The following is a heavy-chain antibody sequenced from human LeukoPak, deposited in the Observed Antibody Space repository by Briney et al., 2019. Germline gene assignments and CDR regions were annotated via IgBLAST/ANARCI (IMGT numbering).Heavy chain of an antibody. Sequence: GGSLRLSCTASGFTFSSYWMNWVRQVPGKELEWVAIIKSDGTEEHYLDSVKGRFTISRDNANNLLFLQMNNLRAEDTGVYYCARAPSEIGGYYPEYFRHWGQGTLVIVSS. CDR2: IKSDGTEE. V-gene: IGHV3-7*01. D-gene: IGHD3-22*01. CDR1: GFTFSSYW. J-gene: IGHJ1*01. CDR3: ARAPSEIGGYYPEYFRH.